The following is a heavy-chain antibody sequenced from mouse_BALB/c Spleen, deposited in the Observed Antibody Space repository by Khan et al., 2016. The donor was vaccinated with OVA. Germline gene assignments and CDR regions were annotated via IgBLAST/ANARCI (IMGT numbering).Heavy chain of an antibody. Sequence: EVELVESGGDLVKPGGSLKLSCAASGFTFSTYGMSWVRQTPDKRLVWVATVSTGGTYTYYPDSVKGRFSISSDNAKNTLYLQMSTLKSEDTAMFYCARLAYYYDGEGFAYWGQGTLVTVSA. CDR2: VSTGGTYT. V-gene: IGHV5-6*01. D-gene: IGHD1-1*01. CDR1: GFTFSTYG. CDR3: ARLAYYYDGEGFAY. J-gene: IGHJ3*01.